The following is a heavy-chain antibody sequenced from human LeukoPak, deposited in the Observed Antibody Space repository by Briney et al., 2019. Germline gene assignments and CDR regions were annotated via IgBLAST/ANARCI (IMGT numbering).Heavy chain of an antibody. CDR3: ARRGRNRELSDYYYMDV. Sequence: SETLSLTCTVSGGSISSYYWSWIRQPPGKGLERIGYIYNSGSTNYNPSLKSRVTISVDTSKNQFSLKLSSVTAADTAVYYCARRGRNRELSDYYYMDVWGKGITVTISS. J-gene: IGHJ6*03. CDR2: IYNSGST. D-gene: IGHD3-16*02. CDR1: GGSISSYY. V-gene: IGHV4-59*12.